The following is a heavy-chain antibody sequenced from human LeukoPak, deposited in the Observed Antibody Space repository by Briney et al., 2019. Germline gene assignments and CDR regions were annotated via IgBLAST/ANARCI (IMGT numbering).Heavy chain of an antibody. V-gene: IGHV3-33*01. Sequence: GRCLTPSRAPAGFTFNTHGIHWVRQAPGKGLEWVAVIWYDVSIKYYSDSVKGRLTISRDNSKNTLNLQMNSLRAEDTAVYYCVRISCTGSRCKPYSYYDMDVWGQGTTVTVSS. CDR1: GFTFNTHG. CDR3: VRISCTGSRCKPYSYYDMDV. D-gene: IGHD2-15*01. J-gene: IGHJ6*02. CDR2: IWYDVSIK.